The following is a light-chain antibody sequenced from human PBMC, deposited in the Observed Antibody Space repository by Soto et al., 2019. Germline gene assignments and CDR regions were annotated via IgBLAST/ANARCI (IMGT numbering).Light chain of an antibody. CDR3: QQYGSSPWT. J-gene: IGKJ1*01. CDR1: QSVSSSY. Sequence: DIVWTQSPGTLSLSPGERATLSCRASQSVSSSYLAWYQQKPGQAPRPLIYGASSRAIGIPDRFSGSGSGTDFTLTISRLEPEDFAVYYCQQYGSSPWTFGQGTKVDIK. CDR2: GAS. V-gene: IGKV3-20*01.